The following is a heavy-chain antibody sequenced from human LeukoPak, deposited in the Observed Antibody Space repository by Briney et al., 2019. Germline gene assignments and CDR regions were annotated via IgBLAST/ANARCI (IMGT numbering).Heavy chain of an antibody. J-gene: IGHJ4*02. CDR2: INHSGST. D-gene: IGHD2-2*01. CDR3: VRWVVPAAQFDY. Sequence: PSETLSLTCAVYGGSFSGYYWSWIRQPPGKGLEWIGEINHSGSTNYNPSLKSRVTISVDTSKNQFSLKLSSVTAADTAVYYCVRWVVPAAQFDYWGQGTLATVSS. V-gene: IGHV4-34*01. CDR1: GGSFSGYY.